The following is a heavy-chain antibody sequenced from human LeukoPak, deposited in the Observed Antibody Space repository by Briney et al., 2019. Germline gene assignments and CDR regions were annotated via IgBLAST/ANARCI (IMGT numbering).Heavy chain of an antibody. CDR3: ARGDGGVGATTFDY. J-gene: IGHJ4*02. CDR2: VYYSGST. CDR1: GASINSNNYY. V-gene: IGHV4-39*07. D-gene: IGHD1-26*01. Sequence: PSETLSLTCTVSGASINSNNYYWGWIRQPPGKGLEWIGSVYYSGSTYFNPSLKSRVTISLDTSKNQFSMRLSSVTAADTAVYYCARGDGGVGATTFDYWGQGTLVTVSS.